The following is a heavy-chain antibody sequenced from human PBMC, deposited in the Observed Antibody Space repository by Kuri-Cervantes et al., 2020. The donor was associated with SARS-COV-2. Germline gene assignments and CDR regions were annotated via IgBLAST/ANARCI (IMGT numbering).Heavy chain of an antibody. V-gene: IGHV3-33*08. CDR1: GFIFSTYG. CDR2: IWYDGSNK. CDR3: AREALRGSGSYYNDPGASDI. J-gene: IGHJ3*02. Sequence: GESLKISCAASGFIFSTYGMHWVRQAPGKGLEWVAVIWYDGSNKYYADSVKGRFTISRDNSKNTLYLQMNSLRAEDTAVYYCAREALRGSGSYYNDPGASDIWGQGTMVTVSS. D-gene: IGHD3-10*01.